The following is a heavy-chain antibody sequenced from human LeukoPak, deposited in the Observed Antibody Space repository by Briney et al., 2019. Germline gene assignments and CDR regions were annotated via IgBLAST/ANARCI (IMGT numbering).Heavy chain of an antibody. J-gene: IGHJ4*02. V-gene: IGHV3-23*01. D-gene: IGHD6-13*01. CDR1: GFTFSSYA. Sequence: GGSLRLSCAASGFTFSSYAMSWVRQAPGKGLEWVSAISGSGGSTYYADSVKGRFTISRDNSKNTLYLQMNSLRAEDTAVYYCARDRGKQLVLHLDYWGQGTLVTVSS. CDR2: ISGSGGST. CDR3: ARDRGKQLVLHLDY.